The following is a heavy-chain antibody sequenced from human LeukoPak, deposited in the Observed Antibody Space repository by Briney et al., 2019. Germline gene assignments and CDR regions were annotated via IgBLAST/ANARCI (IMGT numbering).Heavy chain of an antibody. V-gene: IGHV3-21*04. D-gene: IGHD4-11*01. Sequence: GGSLRLSCAATGFTFSSYSMNWVRQAPGKGLEWVSSISSSSSYIYYADSVKGRFTISRDNAKNSLYLQMNSLRAEDTALYYCAKDSQSTVTTWFDPWGQGTLVTVSS. CDR3: AKDSQSTVTTWFDP. CDR1: GFTFSSYS. J-gene: IGHJ5*02. CDR2: ISSSSSYI.